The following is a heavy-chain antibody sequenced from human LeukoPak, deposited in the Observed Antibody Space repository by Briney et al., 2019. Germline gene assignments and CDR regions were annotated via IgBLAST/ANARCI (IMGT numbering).Heavy chain of an antibody. D-gene: IGHD3-9*01. CDR1: GFTFSNAW. V-gene: IGHV3-15*01. CDR2: TKSKTDGGTS. Sequence: GGSLRLSCAASGFTFSNAWMSWVRQAPGKGLEWVGRTKSKTDGGTSDYAAPVKGRFTISRDDSTDTLYLQMNSQKTEDTAVYYWTTDNQDLTPLRYFDWLHQMTNWFDPWGQGTLVTVSS. J-gene: IGHJ5*02. CDR3: TTDNQDLTPLRYFDWLHQMTNWFDP.